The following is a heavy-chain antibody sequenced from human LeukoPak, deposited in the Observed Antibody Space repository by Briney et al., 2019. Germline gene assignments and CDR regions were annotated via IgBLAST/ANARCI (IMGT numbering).Heavy chain of an antibody. CDR1: GGSISSYY. CDR2: IYTSGST. CDR3: ARVGFMVAKYTFDY. J-gene: IGHJ4*02. Sequence: SETLSLTCTVSGGSISSYYWSWIRQPAGKGLEWIGRIYTSGSTNYNPSLKSRVTMSVDTSKNQFSLKLSSVTAADTAVYYCARVGFMVAKYTFDYWGQGTLVTVSS. D-gene: IGHD5-12*01. V-gene: IGHV4-4*07.